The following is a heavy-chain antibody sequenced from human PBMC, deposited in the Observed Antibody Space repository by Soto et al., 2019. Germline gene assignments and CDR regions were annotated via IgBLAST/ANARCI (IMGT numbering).Heavy chain of an antibody. CDR3: ALRPYGDENYYYYYGMDV. D-gene: IGHD4-17*01. J-gene: IGHJ6*02. CDR2: IYYSGST. CDR1: GGSISSSSYY. V-gene: IGHV4-39*01. Sequence: QLQLQESGPGLVKPSETLSLTCTVSGGSISSSSYYWGWIRQPPGKGLEWIGSIYYSGSTYYNPSLKSRVTISVDTSKNQFSLKLSSVTAADTAVYYCALRPYGDENYYYYYGMDVWGQGTTVTVSS.